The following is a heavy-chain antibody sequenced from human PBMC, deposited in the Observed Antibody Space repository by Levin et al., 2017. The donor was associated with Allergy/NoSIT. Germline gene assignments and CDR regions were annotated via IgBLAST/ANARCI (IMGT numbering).Heavy chain of an antibody. Sequence: SQTLSLTFTVSGGSINSYYWSWMRQPPGKGLEWIGYVFYSGSTKYNPSLKSRVAISVDTSKNQVSLNLTSVTAADTAVYYCARHPPTAPFDYWGQGTLVTVSA. V-gene: IGHV4-59*08. J-gene: IGHJ4*02. CDR1: GGSINSYY. CDR2: VFYSGST. CDR3: ARHPPTAPFDY. D-gene: IGHD4-17*01.